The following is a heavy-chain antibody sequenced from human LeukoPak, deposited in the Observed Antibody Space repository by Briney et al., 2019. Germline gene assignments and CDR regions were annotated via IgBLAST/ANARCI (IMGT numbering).Heavy chain of an antibody. CDR1: GGSISSSSYY. D-gene: IGHD6-6*01. Sequence: PSETLSLTCTVSGGSISSSSYYWGWIRQPPGKGLEWIGSIYYSGSTYYNPSLKSRVTISVDTSKNQFSLKLSSVTAADTAVYYCARDKSLAARPRPFDYWGQGTLVTVSS. CDR3: ARDKSLAARPRPFDY. J-gene: IGHJ4*02. CDR2: IYYSGST. V-gene: IGHV4-39*07.